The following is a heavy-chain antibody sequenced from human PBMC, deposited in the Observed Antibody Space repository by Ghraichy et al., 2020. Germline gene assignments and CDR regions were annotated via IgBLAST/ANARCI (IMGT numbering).Heavy chain of an antibody. Sequence: SETLSLTCVVSGYSISNAYYWGWIRQPPGKGLEWIGSGFRTGSTWYSPSLRGRVTISLDMSKNQYSLRLSSVTAADTALYFCARHNSYRGVGYYFMDVWGKGTTVTVSS. CDR3: ARHNSYRGVGYYFMDV. CDR1: GYSISNAYY. CDR2: GFRTGST. D-gene: IGHD4-23*01. J-gene: IGHJ6*03. V-gene: IGHV4-38-2*01.